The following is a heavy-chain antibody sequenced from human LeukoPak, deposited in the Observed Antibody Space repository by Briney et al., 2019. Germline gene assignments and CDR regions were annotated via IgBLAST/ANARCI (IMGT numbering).Heavy chain of an antibody. CDR1: GGTFSSYA. CDR2: ISAYNGNT. Sequence: ASVKVSCKASGGTFSSYAISWVRQAPGQGLEWMGWISAYNGNTNYAQKLQGRVTMTTDTSTSTAYMELRSLRSDDTAVYYCARVTNRPLELGGIHDYWGQGTLVTVSS. V-gene: IGHV1-18*01. J-gene: IGHJ4*02. CDR3: ARVTNRPLELGGIHDY. D-gene: IGHD3-16*01.